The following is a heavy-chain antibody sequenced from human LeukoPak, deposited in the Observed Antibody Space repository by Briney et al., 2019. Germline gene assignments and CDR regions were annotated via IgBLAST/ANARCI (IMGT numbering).Heavy chain of an antibody. CDR1: GFTFSLYA. D-gene: IGHD3-22*01. J-gene: IGHJ1*01. CDR3: AYSSGYYH. V-gene: IGHV3-64D*06. Sequence: GGSLRLSCSASGFTFSLYAMHWVRQAPGRGLEYVSAITSNGGSTYYADSVKGRFTISGDNSKNTLYLHMSTLRPEDTAVYYCAYSSGYYHWGQGTLVTV. CDR2: ITSNGGST.